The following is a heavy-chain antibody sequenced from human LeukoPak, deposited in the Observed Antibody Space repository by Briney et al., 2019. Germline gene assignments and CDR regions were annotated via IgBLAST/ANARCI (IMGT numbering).Heavy chain of an antibody. J-gene: IGHJ5*01. V-gene: IGHV3-30*02. CDR1: GFIFSNRG. D-gene: IGHD3-22*01. CDR3: AKDFDRDDS. CDR2: IRYDGSTK. Sequence: GGSLRLSCAASGFIFSNRGMHWVRQAPGTGLEWVAFIRYDGSTKFYADSVKGRFTISRDNSKNMMYLQMNSLRAEDTAVYFYAKDFDRDDSWGQGTLVTVSS.